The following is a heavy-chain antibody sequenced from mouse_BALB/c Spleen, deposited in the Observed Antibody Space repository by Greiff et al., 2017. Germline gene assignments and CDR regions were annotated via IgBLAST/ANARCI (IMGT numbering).Heavy chain of an antibody. CDR3: ARQGQTARAAFDY. V-gene: IGHV5-15*02. CDR1: GFTFSDYG. CDR2: ISNLAYST. J-gene: IGHJ2*01. D-gene: IGHD3-2*01. Sequence: DVHLVESGGGLVQPGGSRKLSCAASGFTFSDYGMAWVRQAPGKGPEWVAFISNLAYSTYYPDTVKGRFTISRDNAKNTLYLQRSSLKSEDTAVYYCARQGQTARAAFDYWGQGTTLTVSA.